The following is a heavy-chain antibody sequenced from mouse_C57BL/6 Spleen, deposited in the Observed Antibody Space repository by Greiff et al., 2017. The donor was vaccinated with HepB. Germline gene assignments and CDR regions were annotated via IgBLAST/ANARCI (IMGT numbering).Heavy chain of an antibody. D-gene: IGHD4-1*01. CDR1: GYTFTDYN. CDR2: INPNNGGT. Sequence: EVNLVESGPELVKPGASVKIPCKASGYTFTDYNMDWVKQSHGKSLEWIGDINPNNGGTIYNQKFKGKATLTVDKSSSTAYMELRSLTSEDTAVYYCARSGGLGPYFDYWGQGTTLTVSS. CDR3: ARSGGLGPYFDY. V-gene: IGHV1-18*01. J-gene: IGHJ2*01.